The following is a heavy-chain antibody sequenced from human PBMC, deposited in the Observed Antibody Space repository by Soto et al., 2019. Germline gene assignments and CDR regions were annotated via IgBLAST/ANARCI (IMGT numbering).Heavy chain of an antibody. D-gene: IGHD7-27*01. J-gene: IGHJ3*02. CDR3: ARVSQKLGDAFDI. Sequence: ASVKVSCKASGYTFTGYYMHWVRQAPGQGLEWMGWINPNSGGTNYAQKFQGRVTMTRDTSIITAYMELSRLRSDDTAVYYCARVSQKLGDAFDIWGQGTMVTVSS. V-gene: IGHV1-2*02. CDR1: GYTFTGYY. CDR2: INPNSGGT.